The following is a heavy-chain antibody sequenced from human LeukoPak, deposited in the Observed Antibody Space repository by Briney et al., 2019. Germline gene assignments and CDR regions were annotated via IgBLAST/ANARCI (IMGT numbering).Heavy chain of an antibody. CDR1: GGSISSYY. D-gene: IGHD6-13*01. J-gene: IGHJ6*02. CDR2: IYYSGST. Sequence: SETLSLTCTVSGGSISSYYWSWIRQPPGKGLEWIGYIYYSGSTNYNPSLKSRVTISVDTSKNQFSLKLSSVTAADTAVYYCARHQPFISGSWADYYYGMDVWGQGTTVTVSS. V-gene: IGHV4-59*08. CDR3: ARHQPFISGSWADYYYGMDV.